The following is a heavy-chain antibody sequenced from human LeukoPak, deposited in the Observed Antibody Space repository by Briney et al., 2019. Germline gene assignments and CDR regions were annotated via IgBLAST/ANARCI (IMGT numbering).Heavy chain of an antibody. V-gene: IGHV3-21*01. J-gene: IGHJ2*01. CDR3: ARSGEKGWYFDL. D-gene: IGHD4-17*01. CDR2: ISSSSSYI. Sequence: GGSLRLSCAAFGFTFSSYSMNWVRQAPGKGLEWVSSISSSSSYIYYADSVKGRFTISRDNAKNSLYLQMNSLRAEDTAVYYCARSGEKGWYFDLWGRGTLVTVSS. CDR1: GFTFSSYS.